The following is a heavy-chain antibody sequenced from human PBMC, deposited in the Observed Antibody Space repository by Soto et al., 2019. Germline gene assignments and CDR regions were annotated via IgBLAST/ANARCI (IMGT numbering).Heavy chain of an antibody. CDR2: ISGSGDST. J-gene: IGHJ4*02. CDR1: GFTFSNYA. V-gene: IGHV3-23*01. D-gene: IGHD1-26*01. CDR3: ARRGSGSDYDY. Sequence: EVQLLESGGGLVQPGGSLRLSCAASGFTFSNYAMNWVRQAPGKGLEWVSVISGSGDSTYYADSVKGRFTISRDNSKNTLYLHMNSLRAEDTAIYYCARRGSGSDYDYWGQGTLVTVSS.